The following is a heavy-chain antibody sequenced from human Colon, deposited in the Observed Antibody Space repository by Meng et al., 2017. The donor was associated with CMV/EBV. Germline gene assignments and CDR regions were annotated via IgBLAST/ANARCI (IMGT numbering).Heavy chain of an antibody. V-gene: IGHV3-23*01. J-gene: IGHJ4*02. CDR2: IGGRDGRT. CDR3: AKHHRGYTAIDY. D-gene: IGHD5-12*01. CDR1: GFTFSNYA. Sequence: GESLKISCAASGFTFSNYAMSWVRQAPGKGLEWVSAIGGRDGRTYYADSVRGRFTISRDNSKNTLYLQMNSLRTEDTAVYYCAKHHRGYTAIDYWGQGTLVTVSS.